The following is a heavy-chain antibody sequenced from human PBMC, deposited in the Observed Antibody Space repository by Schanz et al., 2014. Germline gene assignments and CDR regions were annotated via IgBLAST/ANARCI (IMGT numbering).Heavy chain of an antibody. CDR3: ASTHWFGSGTTIVDY. J-gene: IGHJ4*02. V-gene: IGHV4-4*02. Sequence: QVQLQESGPGLLKPSGTLSLTCAVSGASISSNNWWTWVRQSPGKGLDWIGEIFHTGSTKYNPSLKSRVTISADTSKKQFSLKMTSVTTADTAVYYCASTHWFGSGTTIVDYWGQGTLVTVSS. CDR2: IFHTGST. CDR1: GASISSNNW. D-gene: IGHD3-10*01.